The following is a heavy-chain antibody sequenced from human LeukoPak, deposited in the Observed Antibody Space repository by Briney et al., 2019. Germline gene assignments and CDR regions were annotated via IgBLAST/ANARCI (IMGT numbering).Heavy chain of an antibody. D-gene: IGHD5-18*01. CDR1: GFTFSDYY. CDR3: ARDHPGIQLWLGVWFDP. CDR2: ISSSGSTI. V-gene: IGHV3-11*01. J-gene: IGHJ5*02. Sequence: GGSLRLSCAASGFTFSDYYMSWIRQAPGKGLEWVSYISSSGSTIYYADSVKGRFTISRDNAKNSLYLQTNSLRAEDTAVYYCARDHPGIQLWLGVWFDPWGQGTLVTVSS.